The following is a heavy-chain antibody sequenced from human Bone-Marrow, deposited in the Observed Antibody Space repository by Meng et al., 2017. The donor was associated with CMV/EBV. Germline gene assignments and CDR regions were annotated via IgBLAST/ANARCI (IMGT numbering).Heavy chain of an antibody. J-gene: IGHJ6*02. D-gene: IGHD2-2*01. Sequence: ASVKVSCKASGYTFTSYDINWVRQATGQGLEWMGWINPNSGGTNYAQKFQGRVTMTRDTSISTAYMELSRLRSDDTAVYYCAREGYCSSTSCFDYPYYYGMDVWGQGTTVTVSS. V-gene: IGHV1-2*02. CDR2: INPNSGGT. CDR1: GYTFTSYD. CDR3: AREGYCSSTSCFDYPYYYGMDV.